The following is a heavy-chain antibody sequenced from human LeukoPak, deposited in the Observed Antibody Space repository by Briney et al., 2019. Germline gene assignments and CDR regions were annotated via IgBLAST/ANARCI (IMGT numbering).Heavy chain of an antibody. J-gene: IGHJ4*02. D-gene: IGHD6-19*01. CDR2: INHSGST. CDR3: ARGGIAVAGTKFDY. Sequence: AETLSLTCAVYGGSFSGYYWSWIRQPPGKGLEWIGEINHSGSTNYNPSIKSRVTISVDTSKNQFSLKLSSVTAADTAVYYCARGGIAVAGTKFDYWGQGTLVTVSS. V-gene: IGHV4-34*01. CDR1: GGSFSGYY.